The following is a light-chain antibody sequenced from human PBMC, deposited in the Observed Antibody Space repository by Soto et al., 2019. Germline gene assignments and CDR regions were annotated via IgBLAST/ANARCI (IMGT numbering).Light chain of an antibody. CDR2: DIS. CDR3: QQYNNWPFS. Sequence: EIVMTQSPATLSVSPGEGVTLSCRAAQDVTTNFAWYQQKRSQAPRLLIYDISSRATGVPARFSGSGSGTEFTLSISGLQSEDFAVYFCQQYNNWPFSFGQGTRLEIK. J-gene: IGKJ5*01. V-gene: IGKV3-15*01. CDR1: QDVTTN.